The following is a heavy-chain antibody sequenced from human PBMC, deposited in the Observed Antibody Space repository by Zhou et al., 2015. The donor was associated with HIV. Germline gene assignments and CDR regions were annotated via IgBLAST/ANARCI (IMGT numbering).Heavy chain of an antibody. Sequence: EVQVVESGGGLIQPGGSLRLSCAASGFNVSSNYMTWVRQAPGKGLEWVSVIYKGGSTHYADSVKGQFIISRDKSKNTVFLQMNNLRVEDTAVYYCARGGNYHYGMDVWGQGTMVTVSS. CDR3: ARGGNYHYGMDV. V-gene: IGHV3-53*01. CDR1: GFNVSSNY. CDR2: IYKGGST. J-gene: IGHJ6*02.